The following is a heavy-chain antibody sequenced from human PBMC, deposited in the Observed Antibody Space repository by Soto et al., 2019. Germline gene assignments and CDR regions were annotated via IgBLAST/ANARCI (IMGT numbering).Heavy chain of an antibody. Sequence: EVRLVETGGGLIQPGGSLRLSCAASGFTVSSNYMSWVRQAPGKGLEWVSVIYSGGSTYYADSVKGRFTISRDNSKNTLYLQMNSLRAEDTAVYYCARVSPRWGATDYFDYWGQGTLVTVSS. V-gene: IGHV3-53*02. D-gene: IGHD1-26*01. CDR3: ARVSPRWGATDYFDY. CDR1: GFTVSSNY. CDR2: IYSGGST. J-gene: IGHJ4*02.